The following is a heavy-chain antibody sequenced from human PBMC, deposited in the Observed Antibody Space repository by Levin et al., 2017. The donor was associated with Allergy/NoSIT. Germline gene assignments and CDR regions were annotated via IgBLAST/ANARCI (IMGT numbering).Heavy chain of an antibody. CDR3: AGEPNSPYYYHYGLDV. D-gene: IGHD2/OR15-2a*01. Sequence: SQTLSLTCTVSGGSISDDSYYWAWVRQPPGKGLEWVGSIYYDGSAYYNPSLKTRLTISVDTSKNQFSLRVNSVTAADTAVCYCAGEPNSPYYYHYGLDVWGPGTTVTVSS. CDR2: IYYDGSA. J-gene: IGHJ6*02. CDR1: GGSISDDSYY. V-gene: IGHV4-39*07.